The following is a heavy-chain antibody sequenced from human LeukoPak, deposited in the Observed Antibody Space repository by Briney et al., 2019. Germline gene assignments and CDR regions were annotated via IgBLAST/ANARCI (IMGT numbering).Heavy chain of an antibody. J-gene: IGHJ4*02. CDR2: INHSGST. CDR3: ARGVLRSGFDY. Sequence: SETLSLTCVVYGVSFSGYYWRWLRQPPGKGLEWIGEINHSGSTNYNPSLKSRVTISVDTSNNQFSLKLSSVTAADTAVYYCARGVLRSGFDYWGQGTLVTVSS. V-gene: IGHV4-34*01. CDR1: GVSFSGYY.